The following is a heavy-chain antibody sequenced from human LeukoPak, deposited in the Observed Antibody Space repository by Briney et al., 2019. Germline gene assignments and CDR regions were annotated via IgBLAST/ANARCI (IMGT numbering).Heavy chain of an antibody. J-gene: IGHJ4*02. D-gene: IGHD1-26*01. CDR1: GGSFSVYY. V-gene: IGHV4-34*01. CDR3: VLGRWEPTGSY. CDR2: ISHNGKS. Sequence: PSETLSLTCAVYGGSFSVYYRSWIRQSPGKGLEWIGEISHNGKSNYNPSLKSRVTISVDTPRNQFSLRLTSVTAADTGVYYCVLGRWEPTGSYWGQGTLVSISS.